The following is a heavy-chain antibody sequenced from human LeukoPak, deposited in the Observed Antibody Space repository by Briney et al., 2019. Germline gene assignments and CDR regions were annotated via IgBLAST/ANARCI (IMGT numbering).Heavy chain of an antibody. D-gene: IGHD2-2*01. J-gene: IGHJ1*01. CDR1: GYTFTSYA. V-gene: IGHV7-4-1*02. CDR2: INTNTGNP. CDR3: AGDLPAAPGAEYFQH. Sequence: ASVKVSCKASGYTFTSYAMNWVRQAPGQGLEWMGWINTNTGNPTYAQGFTGRFVFSLDTSVSTAYLQISSLKAEDTAVYYCAGDLPAAPGAEYFQHWGQGTLVTVSS.